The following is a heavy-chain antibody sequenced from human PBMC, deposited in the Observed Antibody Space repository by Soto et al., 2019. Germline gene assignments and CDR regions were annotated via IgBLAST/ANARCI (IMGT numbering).Heavy chain of an antibody. V-gene: IGHV4-30-2*01. J-gene: IGHJ5*02. CDR2: VFHSGST. CDR3: ARVLHGFDP. Sequence: QLVLQESGSRLVEPSQTLSLTCVVSGDSVTSGGFSWSWIRQPPGKGLEWLGYVFHSGSTHYNPALESRVTMSLDRSNNQISLRLTSVTAADTAVYFCARVLHGFDPWGQGLPVTVSS. CDR1: GDSVTSGGFS.